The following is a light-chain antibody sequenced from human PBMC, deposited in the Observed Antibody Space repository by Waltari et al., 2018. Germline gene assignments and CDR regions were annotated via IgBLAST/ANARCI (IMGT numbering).Light chain of an antibody. V-gene: IGKV1-5*03. J-gene: IGKJ1*01. CDR1: QTLSSW. CDR3: QQYNTFWT. CDR2: KAS. Sequence: DIQMTQSPSTLSASVGDRVTITCRASQTLSSWLAWYQQKPGKAPNLLIYKASSLEGGVPSRFSGSGSGTEFTLTISGLQPDDSATYFCQQYNTFWTFGRGTKVEIK.